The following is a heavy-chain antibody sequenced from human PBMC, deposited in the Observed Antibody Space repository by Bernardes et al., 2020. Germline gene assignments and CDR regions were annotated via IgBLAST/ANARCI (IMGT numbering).Heavy chain of an antibody. D-gene: IGHD3-3*01. V-gene: IGHV3-23*01. CDR1: GFTFSSYA. J-gene: IGHJ5*02. CDR2: ISGSGGST. CDR3: AKDHRPVTIFGVVIIGGFDP. Sequence: GGSLRLSCAASGFTFSSYAMSWVRQAPGKGLEWVSAISGSGGSTYYADSVKGRFTISRDNSKNTLYLQMNSLRAEDTAVYYCAKDHRPVTIFGVVIIGGFDPWGQGTLVTVSS.